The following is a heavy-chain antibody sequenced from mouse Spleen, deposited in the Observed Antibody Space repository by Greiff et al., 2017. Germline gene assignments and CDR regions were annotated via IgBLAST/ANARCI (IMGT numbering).Heavy chain of an antibody. Sequence: EVQLVESGGDLVKPGGSLKLSCAASGFTFSSYGMSWVRQTPDKRLEWVATISSGGSYTYYPDSVKGRFTISRDNAKNTLYLQMSSLKSEDTAMYYCARRKLGQARYWYFDVWGAGTTVTVSS. J-gene: IGHJ1*01. V-gene: IGHV5-6*01. D-gene: IGHD4-1*01. CDR2: ISSGGSYT. CDR3: ARRKLGQARYWYFDV. CDR1: GFTFSSYG.